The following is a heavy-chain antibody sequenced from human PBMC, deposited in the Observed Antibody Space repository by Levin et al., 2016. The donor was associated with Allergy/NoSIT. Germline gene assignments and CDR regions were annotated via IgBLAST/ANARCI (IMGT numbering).Heavy chain of an antibody. J-gene: IGHJ6*02. CDR3: ARAGGRKSYGGNSVAPLGRPWPYYYYGMDV. V-gene: IGHV1-69*06. CDR2: IIPIFGTA. D-gene: IGHD4-23*01. Sequence: WVRQAPGQGLEWMGGIIPIFGTANYAQKFQGRVTITADKSTSTAYMELSSLRSEDTAVYYCARAGGRKSYGGNSVAPLGRPWPYYYYGMDVWGQGTTVTVSS.